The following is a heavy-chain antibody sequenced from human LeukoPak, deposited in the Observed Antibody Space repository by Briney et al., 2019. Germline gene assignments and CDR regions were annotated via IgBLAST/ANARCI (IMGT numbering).Heavy chain of an antibody. Sequence: GGSLRLSCAGSGFTFSGSAIHWVRQASGKGLEWVGRIRSNYATTYAASMKGRFTISRDDSQDTAYLQINSLKTEDTAVYYCTRLYDGSGTYYNGDYWGQGTLVTVSS. J-gene: IGHJ4*02. CDR3: TRLYDGSGTYYNGDY. D-gene: IGHD3-10*01. V-gene: IGHV3-73*01. CDR2: IRSNYAT. CDR1: GFTFSGSA.